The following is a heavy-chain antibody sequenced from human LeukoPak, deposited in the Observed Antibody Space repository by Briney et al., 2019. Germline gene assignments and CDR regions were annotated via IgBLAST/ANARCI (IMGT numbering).Heavy chain of an antibody. CDR1: GGSISSYY. CDR2: IYYSGST. Sequence: SETLSLTCTVSGGSISSYYWSWIRQPPGKGLEWIGYIYYSGSTNYNPSLKSRVTISVDPSKNQFSLKLSSVTAADTAVYYCAGGYCSGGSCYFYDYWGQGTLATVSS. D-gene: IGHD2-15*01. CDR3: AGGYCSGGSCYFYDY. V-gene: IGHV4-59*01. J-gene: IGHJ4*02.